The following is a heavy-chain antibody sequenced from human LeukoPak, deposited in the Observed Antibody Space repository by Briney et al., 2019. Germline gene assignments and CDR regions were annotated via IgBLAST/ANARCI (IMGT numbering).Heavy chain of an antibody. J-gene: IGHJ5*02. V-gene: IGHV1-2*02. CDR1: GYTFTYYY. Sequence: ASVKVSCKASGYTFTYYYIHWVRQAPGQGLEWMGWINPNGGGTNYAQKFQGRVTMTRDTSISTAYMELSRLRSDDTAVYYCARAYYDFWSGHNWFDPWGQGTLVTVSS. CDR3: ARAYYDFWSGHNWFDP. D-gene: IGHD3-3*01. CDR2: INPNGGGT.